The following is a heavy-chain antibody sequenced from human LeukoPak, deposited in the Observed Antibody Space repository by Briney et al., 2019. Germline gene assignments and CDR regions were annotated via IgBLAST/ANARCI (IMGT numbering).Heavy chain of an antibody. V-gene: IGHV4-30-2*01. CDR3: AAPKSIAARPGLYY. D-gene: IGHD6-6*01. J-gene: IGHJ4*02. CDR1: GGSISSGGYS. Sequence: SQTLSLTCAVSGGSISSGGYSWSWIRQPPGKGLEWIGYIYHSGSTYYNPSLKSRVTISVDTSKNQFSLKLSSVAAADTAVYYCAAPKSIAARPGLYYWGQGTLVTVSS. CDR2: IYHSGST.